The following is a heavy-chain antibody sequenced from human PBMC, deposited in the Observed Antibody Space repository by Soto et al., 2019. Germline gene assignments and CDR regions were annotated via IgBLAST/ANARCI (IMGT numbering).Heavy chain of an antibody. D-gene: IGHD5-12*01. CDR3: EKWGRREMATHMGFY. Sequence: PGGSLRLSCAASGFTFSSYAMSWVRQAPGKGLEWVSAISGSGGSTYYADSVKGRFTISRDNSKNTLYLQMNSLRAEDTAVYYCEKWGRREMATHMGFYCGQGPLVTVYS. J-gene: IGHJ4*02. V-gene: IGHV3-23*01. CDR1: GFTFSSYA. CDR2: ISGSGGST.